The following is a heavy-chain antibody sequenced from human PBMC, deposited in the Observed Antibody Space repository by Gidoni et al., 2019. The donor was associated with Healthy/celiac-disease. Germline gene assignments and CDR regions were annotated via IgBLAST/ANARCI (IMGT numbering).Heavy chain of an antibody. V-gene: IGHV3-23*01. D-gene: IGHD2-15*01. Sequence: FTNSRDNSKNTLYLQMNSLRAEDTAVYYCAKDDIVEVSDGFDPWGQGTLVTVSS. J-gene: IGHJ5*02. CDR3: AKDDIVEVSDGFDP.